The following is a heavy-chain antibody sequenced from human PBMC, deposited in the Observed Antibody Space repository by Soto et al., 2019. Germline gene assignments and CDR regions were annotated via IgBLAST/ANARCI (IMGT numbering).Heavy chain of an antibody. V-gene: IGHV3-23*01. J-gene: IGHJ4*02. D-gene: IGHD2-2*03. CDR3: AKMEGMDPWAYSFDY. CDR1: GFTFSAFA. Sequence: EVQVLESGGGLVQPGGSLRLSCAATGFTFSAFAMSWVCQAPGKGLEWVSRIYGGGNGPHYADSVKGRVTISRDNSKNTLYLQMNSLRAEDTAVYYCAKMEGMDPWAYSFDYWGQGTLVTVSS. CDR2: IYGGGNGP.